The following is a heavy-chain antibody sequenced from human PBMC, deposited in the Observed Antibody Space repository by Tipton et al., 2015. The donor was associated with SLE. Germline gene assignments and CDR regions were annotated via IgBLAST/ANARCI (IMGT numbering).Heavy chain of an antibody. J-gene: IGHJ4*02. Sequence: TLSLTCTVSGGSISSSSYYWGWIRQPPGKGLEWIGSISYSGSTYYNPSLKSRVTISVDTSKNQFSLKLSSVTAADTAVYYCARQLRSYFYDSRGVFDFRGQGTPVPVPS. CDR1: GGSISSSSYY. CDR3: ARQLRSYFYDSRGVFDF. D-gene: IGHD3-22*01. V-gene: IGHV4-39*07. CDR2: ISYSGST.